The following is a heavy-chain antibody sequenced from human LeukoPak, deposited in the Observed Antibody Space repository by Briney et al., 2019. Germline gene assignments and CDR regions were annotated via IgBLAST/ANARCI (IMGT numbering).Heavy chain of an antibody. D-gene: IGHD1-26*01. CDR3: ARDNWVGATSGGPHYYYYTDV. CDR2: IYYSGST. V-gene: IGHV4-59*01. J-gene: IGHJ6*03. CDR1: GGSISSYY. Sequence: SETLSLTCTVSGGSISSYYWSWIRQPPGKGLEWIGYIYYSGSTNYNPSLKSRVTISVDTSKNQFSLKLSSVTAADTAVYYCARDNWVGATSGGPHYYYYTDVWGKGTTVTVSS.